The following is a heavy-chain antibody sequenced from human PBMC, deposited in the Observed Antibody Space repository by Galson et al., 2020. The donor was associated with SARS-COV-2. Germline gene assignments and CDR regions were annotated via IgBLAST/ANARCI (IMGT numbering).Heavy chain of an antibody. CDR2: FDPEDGET. J-gene: IGHJ5*02. CDR3: ATSPPLVVPAAGRWFDP. CDR1: GYTLTELS. V-gene: IGHV1-24*01. Sequence: ASVKVSCKVSGYTLTELSMHWVRQAPGKGLEWMGGFDPEDGETIYAQKFQGRVTMTEDTSTDTAYMELSSLRSEDTAVYYCATSPPLVVPAAGRWFDPWGQGTLVTVSS. D-gene: IGHD2-2*01.